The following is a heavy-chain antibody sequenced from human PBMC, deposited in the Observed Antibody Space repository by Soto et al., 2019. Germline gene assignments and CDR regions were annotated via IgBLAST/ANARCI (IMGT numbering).Heavy chain of an antibody. Sequence: SETLSLTCTVSGGSISSSSYYWGWIRQPPGKGLEWIGSIYYSGSTYYNPSLKSRVTISVDTSKNQFSLKLSSVTAADTAVYYCARQGYSSGWYVWAEDYWGQGTLVTVSS. CDR3: ARQGYSSGWYVWAEDY. D-gene: IGHD6-19*01. CDR1: GGSISSSSYY. CDR2: IYYSGST. V-gene: IGHV4-39*01. J-gene: IGHJ4*02.